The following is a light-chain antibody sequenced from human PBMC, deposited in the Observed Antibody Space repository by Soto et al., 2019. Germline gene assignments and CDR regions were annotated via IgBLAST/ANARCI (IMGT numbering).Light chain of an antibody. CDR3: QKYNSAART. V-gene: IGKV1-27*01. CDR2: ATS. Sequence: DGPMTQSPSSLSAFVGDRVTITCRASQGIAPYLAWFQQKPGKVPKLLIYATSTLQSGVPSRISGSGSGTDFNLTINRLQPEDVRTYYCQKYNSAARTFGGGSKVEIK. J-gene: IGKJ4*01. CDR1: QGIAPY.